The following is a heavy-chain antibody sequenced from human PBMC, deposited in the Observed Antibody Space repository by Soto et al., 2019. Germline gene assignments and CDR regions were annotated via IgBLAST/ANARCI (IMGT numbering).Heavy chain of an antibody. D-gene: IGHD3-3*01. Sequence: QVQLVQSGGEVKKPGASVKVSCKASGYTFSSYGITWVRQAPGQGLEWMGWISAYNDNTNYAQKLQARDTMTIDTSTSTAYIELRSLRSDDTAVYYCARGSTIFDYFDYWGQGTLVTVSS. CDR1: GYTFSSYG. CDR2: ISAYNDNT. J-gene: IGHJ4*02. V-gene: IGHV1-18*01. CDR3: ARGSTIFDYFDY.